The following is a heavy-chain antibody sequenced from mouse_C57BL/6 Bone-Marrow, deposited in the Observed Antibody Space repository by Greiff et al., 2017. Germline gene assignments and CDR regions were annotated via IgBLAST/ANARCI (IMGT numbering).Heavy chain of an antibody. CDR2: IDPEDGET. CDR1: GFNIQDYY. J-gene: IGHJ2*01. CDR3: TRSLIYYGTNY. D-gene: IGHD1-1*01. V-gene: IGHV14-2*01. Sequence: VQLQQSGAELVKPGASVKLSCTASGFNIQDYYIHWVKQRTEQGLEWIGRIDPEDGETKYAPKFQDKATITADTSSNTAYLQLSSLTSEDTAFYYCTRSLIYYGTNYWGQGTTLTVSS.